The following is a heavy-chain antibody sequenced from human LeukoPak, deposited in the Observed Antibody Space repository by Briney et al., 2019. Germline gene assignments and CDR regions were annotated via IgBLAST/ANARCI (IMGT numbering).Heavy chain of an antibody. CDR1: GFTFSSYG. CDR2: ISYDGSNK. Sequence: GRSLRLSCAASGFTFSSYGMHWVRQAPGKGLEWVAVISYDGSNKYYADSVKGRFTISRDNSKNTLYLQMNSLRAEDTAVYYCARAEDYDFWSGYYYWGQGTLVTVSS. D-gene: IGHD3-3*01. CDR3: ARAEDYDFWSGYYY. V-gene: IGHV3-30*03. J-gene: IGHJ4*02.